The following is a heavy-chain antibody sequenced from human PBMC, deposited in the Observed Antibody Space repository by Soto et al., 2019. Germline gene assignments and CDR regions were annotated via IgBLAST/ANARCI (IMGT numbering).Heavy chain of an antibody. D-gene: IGHD2-21*01. V-gene: IGHV1-18*01. J-gene: IGHJ6*03. Sequence: QVQLVQSGAEVKKPGASVRVSCKASGYSFTRFAITWVRQAPGQGPEWMGWINVDNGNTKYAQNLQGRITMTKDTSTSTAYMELGNLRSDDTAVYCCARLAGLNYHFYYYMDVWGKGTTVTVSS. CDR1: GYSFTRFA. CDR2: INVDNGNT. CDR3: ARLAGLNYHFYYYMDV.